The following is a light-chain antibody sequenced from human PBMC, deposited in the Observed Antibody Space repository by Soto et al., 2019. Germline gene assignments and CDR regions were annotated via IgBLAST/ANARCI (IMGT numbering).Light chain of an antibody. V-gene: IGKV3-11*01. J-gene: IGKJ5*01. CDR1: QSVSSY. CDR2: DAS. CDR3: QQRSSLPIT. Sequence: EIVLKQSPATLSLSPGERATLSCRASQSVSSYLAWHQQKPGQAPRLLIYDASNRATGIPARFSGSGSGTDFTLTISSLEPEDFAVYYCQQRSSLPITFGQGTRLEV.